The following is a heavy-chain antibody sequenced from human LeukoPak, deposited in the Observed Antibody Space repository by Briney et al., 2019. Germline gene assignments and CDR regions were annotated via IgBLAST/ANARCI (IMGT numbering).Heavy chain of an antibody. J-gene: IGHJ3*02. CDR3: AREGLNDYNNPTDAFDI. CDR1: GGSISSANW. D-gene: IGHD4-11*01. V-gene: IGHV4-4*02. Sequence: SGTLSLTCAVSGGSISSANWWSWVRQPPGKGLECIGEIHHSGTTTYNPSLKSRLTISVDKSKNQFFLTLNSVTAADTAVYFCAREGLNDYNNPTDAFDIWGQGTMVTVSS. CDR2: IHHSGTT.